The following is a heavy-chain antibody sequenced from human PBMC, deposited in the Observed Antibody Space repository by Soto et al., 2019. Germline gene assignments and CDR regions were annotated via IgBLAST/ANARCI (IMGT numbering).Heavy chain of an antibody. CDR2: IIPIFGTA. V-gene: IGHV1-69*12. CDR1: GGTFSSYA. Sequence: QVQLVQSGAEVKKPGSSVKVSCKASGGTFSSYAISWVPQAPGQGLEWMGGIIPIFGTANYAQKFQGRVTITADESTSTAYMELSSLRSEDTAVYYCARDSGTYYYDSSGYYYGTWGQGTLVTVSS. CDR3: ARDSGTYYYDSSGYYYGT. J-gene: IGHJ5*02. D-gene: IGHD3-22*01.